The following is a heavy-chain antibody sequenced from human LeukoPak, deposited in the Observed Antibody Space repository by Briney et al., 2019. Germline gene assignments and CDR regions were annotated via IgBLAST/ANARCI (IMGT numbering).Heavy chain of an antibody. CDR2: LSYSGTNK. J-gene: IGHJ2*01. CDR3: ARDRNRDGYNFLDWPFEI. Sequence: GGSLRLFCAASGFTLSRYGVHGVRGAPGKGLEGVAVLSYSGTNKYYTDSVEARFTISRDNSKNTVSLQINSLRAEDTSVYHCARDRNRDGYNFLDWPFEIWGPSTLVSVSS. V-gene: IGHV3-30*03. CDR1: GFTLSRYG. D-gene: IGHD5-24*01.